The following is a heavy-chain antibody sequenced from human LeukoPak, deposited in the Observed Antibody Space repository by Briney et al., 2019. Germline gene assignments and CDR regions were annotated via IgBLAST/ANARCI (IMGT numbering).Heavy chain of an antibody. J-gene: IGHJ4*02. CDR2: IIPIFGTA. V-gene: IGHV1-69*06. Sequence: ASVKVSCKASGGTFSSYAISWVRQAPGQGLEWMGRIIPIFGTANYAQKFQGRVTITADKSTSTAYMELSSLRSEDTAVYYCARDEGYCSSTSCYNYGGQGTLVTVSS. CDR3: ARDEGYCSSTSCYNY. D-gene: IGHD2-2*02. CDR1: GGTFSSYA.